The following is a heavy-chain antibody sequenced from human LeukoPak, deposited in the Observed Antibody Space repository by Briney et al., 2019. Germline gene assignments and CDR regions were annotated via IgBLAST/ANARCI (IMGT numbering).Heavy chain of an antibody. D-gene: IGHD6-6*01. CDR1: GFTFSTYD. CDR2: IGTAGDT. J-gene: IGHJ4*02. CDR3: SRGRQLGGVRYFDY. Sequence: PGGSLRLSCAASGFTFSTYDMHWVRQATGKGLEWVSAIGTAGDTYYPSSVKGRFTISRENAKNSLYLQMNSLRVGDTAVYYCSRGRQLGGVRYFDYWGQGTLVTVSS. V-gene: IGHV3-13*01.